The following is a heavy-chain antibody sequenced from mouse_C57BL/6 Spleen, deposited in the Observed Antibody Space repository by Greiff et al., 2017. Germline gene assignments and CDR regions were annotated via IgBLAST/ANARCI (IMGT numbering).Heavy chain of an antibody. J-gene: IGHJ4*01. Sequence: QVQLQESGPGLVAPSQSLSITCTVSGFSLTSYGVHWVRQPPGKGLEWLVVIWSDGSTTYNSALKSRLSISKDNSKSQVFLKMNSLQTDDTAMYYCARHEDYYYGSRGYAMDYWGQGTSVTVSS. V-gene: IGHV2-6-1*01. D-gene: IGHD1-1*01. CDR3: ARHEDYYYGSRGYAMDY. CDR1: GFSLTSYG. CDR2: IWSDGST.